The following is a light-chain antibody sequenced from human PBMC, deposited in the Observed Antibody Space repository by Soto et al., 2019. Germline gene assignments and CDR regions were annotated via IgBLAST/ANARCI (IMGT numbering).Light chain of an antibody. CDR2: RAS. CDR3: QQYKKGTRT. CDR1: QSVXSN. V-gene: IGKV3-15*01. J-gene: IGKJ1*01. Sequence: TQCTSTLSVSPGESATLSCRASQSVXSNFAWYQEKPGQAPRVRXARASTSANGSPASFSGSGSVTEFTRTISSPHSYYCAAYYWQQYKKGTRTFGQGTKVDIK.